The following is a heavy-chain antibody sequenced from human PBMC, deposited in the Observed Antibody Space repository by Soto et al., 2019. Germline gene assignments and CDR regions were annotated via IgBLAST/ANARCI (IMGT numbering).Heavy chain of an antibody. V-gene: IGHV4-34*01. J-gene: IGHJ6*02. CDR1: GGSFSGHY. Sequence: SETLSLTCGVYGGSFSGHYWSWIRQPPGKGLEWIGEINHSGSTNYNPSLKSRVTMSVDTSKNQFSLNLSSVTAADTAVYYCARLPGAGRPPYGMDVWGQGTTVTVSS. CDR2: INHSGST. D-gene: IGHD6-6*01. CDR3: ARLPGAGRPPYGMDV.